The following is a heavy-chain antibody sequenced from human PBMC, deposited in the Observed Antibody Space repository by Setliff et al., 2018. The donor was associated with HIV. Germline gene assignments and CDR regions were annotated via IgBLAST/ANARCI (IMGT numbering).Heavy chain of an antibody. CDR3: ATKVYCTNGVCLDAFDI. CDR2: IIPNSAGT. Sequence: ASVKVSRKASGYTFTGYFIHWVRQAPGQGLEWMGRIIPNSAGTNYAQKFQGRVTMTRDTSISTAYMELSRLRSDDTAVYYCATKVYCTNGVCLDAFDIWGQGTMVT. D-gene: IGHD2-8*01. J-gene: IGHJ3*02. V-gene: IGHV1-2*06. CDR1: GYTFTGYF.